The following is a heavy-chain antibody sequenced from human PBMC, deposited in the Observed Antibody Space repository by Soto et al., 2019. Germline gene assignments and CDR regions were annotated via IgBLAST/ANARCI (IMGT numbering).Heavy chain of an antibody. D-gene: IGHD1-1*01. CDR2: INPSGGST. CDR3: SRGYPPRDQLGNLPGAF. J-gene: IGHJ4*02. CDR1: GYTFTSYY. Sequence: QVQLVQSGAEVMQPGASVKVSCKASGYTFTSYYIQWVRQAPGQGLKWMGIINPSGGSTNYAQKFQGRVTMTRDTSTSTVYMELSSLRSEDTAIYYCSRGYPPRDQLGNLPGAFWGQGTLVTVSS. V-gene: IGHV1-46*03.